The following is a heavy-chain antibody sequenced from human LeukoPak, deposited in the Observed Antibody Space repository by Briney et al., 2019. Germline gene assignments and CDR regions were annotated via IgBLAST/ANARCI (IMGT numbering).Heavy chain of an antibody. D-gene: IGHD7-27*01. CDR2: ISYDGSNK. J-gene: IGHJ4*02. V-gene: IGHV3-30*03. Sequence: GGSLRLSCAASGFTFSSYGMHWVRQAPGKGLEWVAVISYDGSNKYYADSVKGRFTISRDNSKNTLYLQMNSLRAEDTAVYYCARDTTNWGSSGDFDYWGQGTLVTVSS. CDR1: GFTFSSYG. CDR3: ARDTTNWGSSGDFDY.